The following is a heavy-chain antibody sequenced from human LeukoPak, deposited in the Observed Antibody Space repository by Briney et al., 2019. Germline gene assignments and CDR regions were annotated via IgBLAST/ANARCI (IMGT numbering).Heavy chain of an antibody. CDR2: IIPILGIA. V-gene: IGHV1-69*04. CDR1: GGTFSSYA. CDR3: ARDVAAAGMI. D-gene: IGHD6-13*01. Sequence: GASVKVSCKASGGTFSSYAISWVRQAPGQGLEWMERIIPILGIANYAQKFQGRVTITADKSTSTAYMELSSLRSEDTAVYYCARDVAAAGMIWGQGTLVTVSS. J-gene: IGHJ4*02.